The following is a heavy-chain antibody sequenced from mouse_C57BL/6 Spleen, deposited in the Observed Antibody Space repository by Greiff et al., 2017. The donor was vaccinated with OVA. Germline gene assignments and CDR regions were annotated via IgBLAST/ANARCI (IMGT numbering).Heavy chain of an antibody. CDR2: ISYDGSN. CDR1: GYSITSGYY. Sequence: EVKLQESGPGLVKPSQSLSLTCSVTGYSITSGYYWNWIRQFPGNKLEWMGYISYDGSNNYNPSLKNRISITRDTSKNQFFLKLNSVTTEDTATYYCARDRGLVYAMDYWGQGTSVTVSS. D-gene: IGHD3-1*01. CDR3: ARDRGLVYAMDY. J-gene: IGHJ4*01. V-gene: IGHV3-6*01.